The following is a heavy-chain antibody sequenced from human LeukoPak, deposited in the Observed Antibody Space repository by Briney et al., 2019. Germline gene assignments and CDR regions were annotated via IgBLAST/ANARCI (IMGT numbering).Heavy chain of an antibody. V-gene: IGHV3-7*03. Sequence: GGSLRVSCAASGFIFNSYWMNWLRQAPGKGLEWVANVDQDGSDKYYVDSVKGRFTISRDNAKNSLYLQMDSLRVEDTAVYYCAKGKRYPDYWGQGTLVTVSS. J-gene: IGHJ4*02. CDR1: GFIFNSYW. D-gene: IGHD1-1*01. CDR3: AKGKRYPDY. CDR2: VDQDGSDK.